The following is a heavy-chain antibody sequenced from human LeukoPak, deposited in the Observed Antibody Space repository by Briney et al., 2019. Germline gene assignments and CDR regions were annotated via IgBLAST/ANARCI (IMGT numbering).Heavy chain of an antibody. J-gene: IGHJ6*02. CDR3: ARTEIAVAGTGGDYYYYYGMDV. V-gene: IGHV1-18*01. D-gene: IGHD6-13*01. CDR2: ISADNGDT. CDR1: GYTFTSYG. Sequence: GASVKLSCKASGYTFTSYGISWVRQAPGQGLEWMGCISADNGDTNYAQNLQGRVTMTTDTSTSTAYMELRSLRSDDSAVYYCARTEIAVAGTGGDYYYYYGMDVWGQGTTVTVSS.